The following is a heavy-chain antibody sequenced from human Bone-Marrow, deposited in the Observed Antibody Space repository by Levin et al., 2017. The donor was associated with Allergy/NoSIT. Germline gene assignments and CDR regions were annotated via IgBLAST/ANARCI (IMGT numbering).Heavy chain of an antibody. CDR2: IYLSGST. D-gene: IGHD5-18*01. Sequence: SQTLSLTCAVSGGSISSGGYSWSWIRQPPGKGLEWIGNIYLSGSTNDNPSLKSRVTISVDRSKHQFSLQLSSVTAADTAVYYCARVAGYSFGYYFDHWGQGTLVTVSS. J-gene: IGHJ4*02. CDR3: ARVAGYSFGYYFDH. V-gene: IGHV4-30-2*01. CDR1: GGSISSGGYS.